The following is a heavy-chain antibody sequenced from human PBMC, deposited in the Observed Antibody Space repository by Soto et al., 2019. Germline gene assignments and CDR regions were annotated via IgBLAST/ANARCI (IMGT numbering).Heavy chain of an antibody. CDR3: ARSIAAAVDFDY. CDR2: ISTDNGNT. J-gene: IGHJ4*02. Sequence: ASVKVSCKASGYTFTNSGISWVRQAPGQGLEWMGWISTDNGNTNYAQHLQGRVSMTTDTSTSTAYMDLRSLRSDDTAVYYCARSIAAAVDFDYWGQGTLVTVSS. CDR1: GYTFTNSG. D-gene: IGHD6-13*01. V-gene: IGHV1-18*01.